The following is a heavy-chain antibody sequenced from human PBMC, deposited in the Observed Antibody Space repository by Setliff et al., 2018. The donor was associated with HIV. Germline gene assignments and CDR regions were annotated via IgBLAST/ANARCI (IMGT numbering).Heavy chain of an antibody. D-gene: IGHD2-21*02. Sequence: PGGSLRLSCAGSGFVFNDHSLHWVRQAPGEGLEWLSYITGTGTTVSYADSVRGRFIISRDSVRNVMYLQMKSLRVEDTAVYYCMRWGLPYAIDYWGQGTLVTVSS. CDR3: MRWGLPYAIDY. CDR2: ITGTGTTV. V-gene: IGHV3-48*01. J-gene: IGHJ4*02. CDR1: GFVFNDHS.